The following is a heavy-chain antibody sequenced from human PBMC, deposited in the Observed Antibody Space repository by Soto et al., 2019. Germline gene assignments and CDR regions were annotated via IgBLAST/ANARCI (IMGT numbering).Heavy chain of an antibody. D-gene: IGHD1-1*01. CDR2: VYYSGST. J-gene: IGHJ4*02. CDR3: ARQVAYNWILFYFDF. CDR1: GGSISNSRYY. V-gene: IGHV4-39*01. Sequence: ASETLSLTCTVSGGSISNSRYYWAWVRQSPGKGLEWIGSVYYSGSTQYSPSLKSRVTISVDTPKKEFSLKLSSVTAADTALYYCARQVAYNWILFYFDFWGPGSPVTVSS.